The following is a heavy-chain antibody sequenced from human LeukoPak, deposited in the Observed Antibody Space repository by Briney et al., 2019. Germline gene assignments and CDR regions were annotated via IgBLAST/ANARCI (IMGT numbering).Heavy chain of an antibody. CDR1: GGPFSGYF. D-gene: IGHD3-10*01. V-gene: IGHV4-34*01. CDR3: ARRYYYNLGSFPFDF. J-gene: IGHJ4*02. Sequence: SETLSLTCAVSGGPFSGYFWSWIRQSSGKGLEWIGEIHNSGTTNYNPSLNSRVTISDDTSKNQFYLNLSSVTAADTAVYYCARRYYYNLGSFPFDFWGQGTLVTVSS. CDR2: IHNSGTT.